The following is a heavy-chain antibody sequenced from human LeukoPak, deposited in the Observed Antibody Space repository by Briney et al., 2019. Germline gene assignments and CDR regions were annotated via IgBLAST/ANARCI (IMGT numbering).Heavy chain of an antibody. V-gene: IGHV3-23*01. CDR1: GFTFSSYS. J-gene: IGHJ4*02. CDR3: AKAERFSGTKTPDY. CDR2: ISGSGRTT. Sequence: QTGGSLRLSCAASGFTFSSYSMNWVRQAPGKGLEWVSVISGSGRTTDYADSVRGRFTISRDNSKNTLFLQMDSLRAEDTAVYYCAKAERFSGTKTPDYWGRGTLVIVSS. D-gene: IGHD1-26*01.